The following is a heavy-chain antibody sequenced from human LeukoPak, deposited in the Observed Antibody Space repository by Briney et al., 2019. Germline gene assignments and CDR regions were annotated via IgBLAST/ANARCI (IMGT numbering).Heavy chain of an antibody. D-gene: IGHD1-26*01. CDR1: GFIVSGDF. Sequence: GGSLRLSCAASGFIVSGDFMSWVRQAPGKGLEWVSVIYSDGSTYYADSVKGRFTISRDNSKNTLDLQMTGLRAVDTAVYYCARERGRGRDSPWFDYWGQGTLVTVSS. V-gene: IGHV3-53*01. CDR3: ARERGRGRDSPWFDY. J-gene: IGHJ4*02. CDR2: IYSDGST.